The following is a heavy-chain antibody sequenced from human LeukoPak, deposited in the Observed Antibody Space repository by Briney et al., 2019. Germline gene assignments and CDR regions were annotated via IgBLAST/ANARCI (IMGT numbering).Heavy chain of an antibody. Sequence: GGSLRLSCAASGFTFSSYTLHWVRQAPGKGLEWMAVISYDGSNKYYGDSVKGRFTISRDNSKNTLYLQMNSLRAEDTAVYYCARDRWSASGSSWYDYWGQGTQVTVSS. CDR2: ISYDGSNK. J-gene: IGHJ4*02. CDR3: ARDRWSASGSSWYDY. V-gene: IGHV3-30*04. D-gene: IGHD6-13*01. CDR1: GFTFSSYT.